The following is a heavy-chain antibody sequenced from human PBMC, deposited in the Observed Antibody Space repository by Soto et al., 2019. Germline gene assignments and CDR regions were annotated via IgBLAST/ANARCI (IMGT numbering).Heavy chain of an antibody. V-gene: IGHV1-69*01. CDR2: IIPFFGTS. Sequence: QMQLVQSGAEVKKPGSSVKVSCEASGGTFSSYPINWVRQAPGQGLEWMGGIIPFFGTSNYAQKFQGRGTIIADDSTSTAYMELRSLRSEDTAVYYCARVGHITNYGMAVWGQGNTVTVSS. J-gene: IGHJ6*02. D-gene: IGHD1-26*01. CDR1: GGTFSSYP. CDR3: ARVGHITNYGMAV.